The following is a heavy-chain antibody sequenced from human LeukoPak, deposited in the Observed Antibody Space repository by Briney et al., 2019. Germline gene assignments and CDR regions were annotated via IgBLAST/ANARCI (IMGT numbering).Heavy chain of an antibody. V-gene: IGHV4-39*01. CDR3: ARLSASGSAVDY. J-gene: IGHJ4*02. CDR1: GGSISSSSYY. CDR2: INYSGST. Sequence: PSETLSLTCAVSGGSISSSSYYWGWIRQPPGKGLEWIGSINYSGSTYHNPSLKSRVTISVDTSKNQFSLKLSSVTAADTAVYYCARLSASGSAVDYWGQGTPVTVSS. D-gene: IGHD3-10*01.